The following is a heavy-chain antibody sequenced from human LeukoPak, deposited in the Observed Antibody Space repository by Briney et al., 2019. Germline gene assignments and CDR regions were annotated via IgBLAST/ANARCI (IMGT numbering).Heavy chain of an antibody. CDR2: ISSGSDYI. V-gene: IGHV3-21*01. CDR1: GFTFSSYS. D-gene: IGHD6-19*01. J-gene: IGHJ4*02. Sequence: GGSLRLSCEASGFTFSSYSMNWVRQTPGKGLEWVSSISSGSDYIYIADSVRGRFSVSRDNAKNSLYLQMNSLRAEDTAVYYCARDRPEGRAVAAAFDDWGQGTLVTVSS. CDR3: ARDRPEGRAVAAAFDD.